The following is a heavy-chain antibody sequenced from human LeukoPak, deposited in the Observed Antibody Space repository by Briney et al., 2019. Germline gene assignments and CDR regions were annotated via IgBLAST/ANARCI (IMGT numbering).Heavy chain of an antibody. CDR1: GFTFSSYG. CDR2: ISGSGGST. CDR3: AKGSESGYSYVNY. J-gene: IGHJ4*02. D-gene: IGHD5-18*01. V-gene: IGHV3-23*01. Sequence: LSGGSLRLSRAASGFTFSSYGMSWVRQAPGKGLEWVSAISGSGGSTYYADSVKGRFTISRDNSKNTLFLQMNSLRAEDTAVYYCAKGSESGYSYVNYWGQGTLVTVSS.